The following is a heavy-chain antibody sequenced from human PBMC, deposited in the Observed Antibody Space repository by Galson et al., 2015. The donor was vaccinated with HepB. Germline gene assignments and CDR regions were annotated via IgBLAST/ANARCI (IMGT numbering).Heavy chain of an antibody. D-gene: IGHD3-22*01. J-gene: IGHJ5*02. V-gene: IGHV1-3*01. CDR1: GYNFTSYV. CDR2: VNGGTGNT. CDR3: ARDSSGWYNWFDP. Sequence: SVKVSCKASGYNFTSYVMHWVRQAPGQRLEWMGWVNGGTGNTRYSEKFQGRVTITRDTSASTAHMELSSLRSEDTAVYYCARDSSGWYNWFDPWGQGTLVTVSS.